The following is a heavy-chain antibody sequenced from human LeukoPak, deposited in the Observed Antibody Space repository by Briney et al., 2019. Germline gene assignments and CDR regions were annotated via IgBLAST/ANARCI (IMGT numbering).Heavy chain of an antibody. CDR1: GDTFSGNSAA. D-gene: IGHD1-26*01. CDR2: TYYRSKCYN. CDR3: ARGASGEQNWFDP. V-gene: IGHV6-1*01. J-gene: IGHJ5*02. Sequence: RSQTLSLTCAVSGDTFSGNSAAWNWIRQSPARGLEWLVRTYYRSKCYNDYAVSVKIRITINPDTSKNQFSLQLNSVTPEDTAAYYCARGASGEQNWFDPWGQGTLVTVSS.